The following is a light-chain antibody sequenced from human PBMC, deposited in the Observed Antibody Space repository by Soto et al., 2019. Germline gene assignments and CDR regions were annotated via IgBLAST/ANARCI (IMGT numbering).Light chain of an antibody. CDR1: QGISGW. J-gene: IGKJ4*01. Sequence: IPVTQSPSSVSASVGDRVTITCRASQGISGWLAWYQHKPGKAPKLMIYAASSLQSEVPSRFSGSRSGTEFTRTITSLQTEDFATYYCQQVDSFPLSFGGGPKVEIE. CDR2: AAS. V-gene: IGKV1-12*01. CDR3: QQVDSFPLS.